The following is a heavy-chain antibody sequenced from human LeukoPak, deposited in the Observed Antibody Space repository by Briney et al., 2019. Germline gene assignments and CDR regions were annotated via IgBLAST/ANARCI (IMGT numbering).Heavy chain of an antibody. CDR1: GYTFTSYY. D-gene: IGHD4-23*01. CDR3: ASNSVGYYYYMDV. J-gene: IGHJ6*03. V-gene: IGHV1-46*01. Sequence: ASVKVSCKASGYTFTSYYMHWVRQAPGQGLEWMGIINPSGGSTSYAQKFQGRVTMTRDMSTSTVYMELSSLRSEDTAVYYCASNSVGYYYYMDVWGKGTTVTVSS. CDR2: INPSGGST.